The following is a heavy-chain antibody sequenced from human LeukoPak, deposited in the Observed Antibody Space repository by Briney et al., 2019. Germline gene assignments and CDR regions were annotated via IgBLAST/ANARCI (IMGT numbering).Heavy chain of an antibody. J-gene: IGHJ4*02. CDR1: GFTFSSYS. V-gene: IGHV3-21*01. D-gene: IGHD6-13*01. CDR3: ARVNTPHSSSWEDFDY. CDR2: ISSSSSYI. Sequence: GRSLRLSCAASGFTFSSYSMNWVRQAPGKGLEWVSSISSSSSYIYYADSVKGRFTISRDNAKNSLYLQMNSLRAEDTAVYYCARVNTPHSSSWEDFDYWGQGTLVTVSS.